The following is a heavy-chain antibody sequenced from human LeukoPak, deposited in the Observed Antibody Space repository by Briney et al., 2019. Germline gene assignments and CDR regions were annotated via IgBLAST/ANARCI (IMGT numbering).Heavy chain of an antibody. Sequence: GASVKVSCKASGYTFTGYYMHWVRQAPGQGLEWMGWINPNSGGTNYAQKFQGRVTMTRDTSISTAYMELSRLRSDDTAVYYCARVLYYYDSSGYAGACDIWGQGTMVTVSS. J-gene: IGHJ3*02. CDR2: INPNSGGT. D-gene: IGHD3-22*01. CDR1: GYTFTGYY. CDR3: ARVLYYYDSSGYAGACDI. V-gene: IGHV1-2*02.